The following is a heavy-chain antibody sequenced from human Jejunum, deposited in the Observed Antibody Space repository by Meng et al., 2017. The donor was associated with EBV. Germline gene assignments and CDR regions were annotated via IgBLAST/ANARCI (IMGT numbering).Heavy chain of an antibody. D-gene: IGHD4-17*01. CDR3: ARGGPDFGDYVPFDY. J-gene: IGHJ4*02. CDR1: GDSITRGAYL. V-gene: IGHV4-30-2*01. CDR2: IYHIGST. Sequence: QKRQSAASGPSKPYQTLSLTCAASGDSITRGAYLWSWIRQPPGKGLEWIGNIYHIGSTYYTPTLKSRVTISVDRSKNQFYLKLTSVTAADTAVYYCARGGPDFGDYVPFDYWGQGTLVTVSS.